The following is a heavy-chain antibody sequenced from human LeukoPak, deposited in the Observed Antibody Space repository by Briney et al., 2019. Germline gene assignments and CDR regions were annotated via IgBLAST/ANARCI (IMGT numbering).Heavy chain of an antibody. CDR2: ISTYNGNT. V-gene: IGHV1-18*01. CDR1: GYTFTNYG. Sequence: GASVEVSCKASGYTFTNYGINWVRQAPGQGLEWMGWISTYNGNTNYAQDLQGRVTMTTDTSTSTAYMELRTLTSDDTAVYYCARMMSIPVAGHRPLFDYWGQGTLVTVSS. CDR3: ARMMSIPVAGHRPLFDY. J-gene: IGHJ4*02. D-gene: IGHD6-19*01.